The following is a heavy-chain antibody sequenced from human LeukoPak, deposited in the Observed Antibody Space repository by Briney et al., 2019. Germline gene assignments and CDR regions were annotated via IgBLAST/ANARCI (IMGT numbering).Heavy chain of an antibody. CDR2: ISDSSSTI. CDR1: GFTFSSYG. Sequence: GGSLRLSCAASGFTFSSYGMNWVRQAPGKGLEWASYISDSSSTIYYADSVKGRLTISRDNAKNSLYLQMNSLRAEDTAVYYCARWGATGSGDYWGQGTLVTVSS. D-gene: IGHD3-9*01. CDR3: ARWGATGSGDY. J-gene: IGHJ4*02. V-gene: IGHV3-48*03.